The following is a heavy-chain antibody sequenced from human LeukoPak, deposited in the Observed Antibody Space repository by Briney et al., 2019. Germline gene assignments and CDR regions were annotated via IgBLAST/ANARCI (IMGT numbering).Heavy chain of an antibody. D-gene: IGHD2-2*02. Sequence: SETLSLTCAVYGGSFSGYYWSWIRQPPGKGLEWIGEINHSGSTNYNPSLKSRVTISVDTSKNQFSLKLSSVTAADTAVYYCARHRIGYCSSTSCYNRAFDIWGQGTMVTVSS. J-gene: IGHJ3*02. CDR1: GGSFSGYY. CDR3: ARHRIGYCSSTSCYNRAFDI. CDR2: INHSGST. V-gene: IGHV4-34*01.